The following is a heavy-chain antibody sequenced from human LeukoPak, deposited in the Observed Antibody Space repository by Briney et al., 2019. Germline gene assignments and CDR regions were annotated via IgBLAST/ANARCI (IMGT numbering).Heavy chain of an antibody. CDR2: IYYSGST. D-gene: IGHD4-17*01. J-gene: IGHJ4*02. CDR1: GGSISSYY. Sequence: SETLSLTCTVSGGSISSYYWSWIRQPPGKGLEWIGYIYYSGSTNYNPSLKSRVTISVDTSKNQFSLKLSSVTAADTAVYYCARSNYGDAQGEYYFDYWGQGTLVTVSS. CDR3: ARSNYGDAQGEYYFDY. V-gene: IGHV4-59*01.